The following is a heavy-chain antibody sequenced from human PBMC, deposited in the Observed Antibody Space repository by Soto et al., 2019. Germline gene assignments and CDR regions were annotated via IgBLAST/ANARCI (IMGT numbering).Heavy chain of an antibody. V-gene: IGHV3-48*02. J-gene: IGHJ4*02. CDR1: TLRFSDHT. CDR2: ITDSSDTV. CDR3: ARDFGHGYYLDY. Sequence: GGSLRLSCTTSTLRFSDHTMNWVRQAPGKGLEWVSYITDSSDTVHYADSVRGRFTISRDNAESSLYLQMNSLRDEDTAVYFCARDFGHGYYLDYWGRGTLVTVSS. D-gene: IGHD3-3*01.